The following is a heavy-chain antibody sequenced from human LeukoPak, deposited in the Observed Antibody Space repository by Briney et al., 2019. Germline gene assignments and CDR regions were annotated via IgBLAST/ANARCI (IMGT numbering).Heavy chain of an antibody. CDR3: ARKISGSYYGLGY. V-gene: IGHV5-51*01. CDR1: GYTFSNYW. J-gene: IGHJ4*02. Sequence: GESLKISCNVSGYTFSNYWIGWLRQMPGKGLEWVGIIYPADSETRYSPSFQGQVTMSVDKSISTAYLQWSSLKASDTAMYYCARKISGSYYGLGYWGQGTLVTVSS. D-gene: IGHD1-26*01. CDR2: IYPADSET.